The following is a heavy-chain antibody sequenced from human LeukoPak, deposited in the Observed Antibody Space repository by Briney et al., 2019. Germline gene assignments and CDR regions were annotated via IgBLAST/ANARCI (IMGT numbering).Heavy chain of an antibody. D-gene: IGHD1-26*01. CDR2: ISSSGSTI. Sequence: GGSLRLSCAASGFTFSSYEMNWVRQAPGKGLEWVSYISSSGSTIYYADSVKGRFTISRDNAKNSLYLQMNSLRAEDTAVYYCARDGVAELMSALDYWGQGILVTVSS. CDR1: GFTFSSYE. V-gene: IGHV3-48*03. CDR3: ARDGVAELMSALDY. J-gene: IGHJ4*02.